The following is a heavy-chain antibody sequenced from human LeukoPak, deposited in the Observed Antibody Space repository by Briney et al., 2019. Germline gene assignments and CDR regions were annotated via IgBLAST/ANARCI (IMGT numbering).Heavy chain of an antibody. Sequence: PSQTLSLTCTVSGGSISSGSYYWSWIRQPAGKGLEWIGRIYTSGSTNYNPSLKSRVTISVDTSKNQISLKMTSVTAADTAVYYCARGVIAAGGNDFDYWGQGTLVTVSS. V-gene: IGHV4-61*02. CDR3: ARGVIAAGGNDFDY. D-gene: IGHD6-13*01. J-gene: IGHJ4*02. CDR2: IYTSGST. CDR1: GGSISSGSYY.